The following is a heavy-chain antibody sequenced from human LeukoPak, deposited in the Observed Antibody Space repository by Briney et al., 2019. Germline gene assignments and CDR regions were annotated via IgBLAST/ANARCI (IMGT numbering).Heavy chain of an antibody. CDR3: AKCRSGKSYYYYMDV. V-gene: IGHV3-69-1*02. J-gene: IGHJ6*03. Sequence: GGSLRLSCAASGFTFSDYYMNWVRQAPGKGLEWVSSISSSTIYYADSVKGRFTISRDNAKNSLYLQMNSLRAEDTAVYYCAKCRSGKSYYYYMDVWGKGTTVTVSS. CDR2: ISSSTI. D-gene: IGHD3-3*01. CDR1: GFTFSDYY.